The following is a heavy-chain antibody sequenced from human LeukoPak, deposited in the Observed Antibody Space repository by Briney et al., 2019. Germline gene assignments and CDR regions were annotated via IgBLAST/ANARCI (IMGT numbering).Heavy chain of an antibody. J-gene: IGHJ4*02. D-gene: IGHD2-2*01. CDR3: ARDGGSSTIQYYFDY. V-gene: IGHV1-2*02. CDR2: INPNSGGT. Sequence: GASVKVSCKASGYTFTDYYMHWVRQAPGQGLEWMGWINPNSGGTNYAQKFQGRVTMTRDTSISTAYMELSRLRSDDTAVYYCARDGGSSTIQYYFDYWGQGTLVTVSS. CDR1: GYTFTDYY.